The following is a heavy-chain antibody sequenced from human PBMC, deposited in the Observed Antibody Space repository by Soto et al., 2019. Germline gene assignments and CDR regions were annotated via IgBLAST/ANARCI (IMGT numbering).Heavy chain of an antibody. CDR1: GYTFTSYY. CDR3: ARNDYGDYDDALDI. V-gene: IGHV1-18*04. J-gene: IGHJ3*02. D-gene: IGHD4-17*01. Sequence: ASVKVSCKASGYTFTSYYMHWVRQAPGQGLEWMGWISAYNGNTNYAQKLQGRVTMTTDTSTSTAYMELRSLRSDDTAVYYCARNDYGDYDDALDIWGQGTMVTVSS. CDR2: ISAYNGNT.